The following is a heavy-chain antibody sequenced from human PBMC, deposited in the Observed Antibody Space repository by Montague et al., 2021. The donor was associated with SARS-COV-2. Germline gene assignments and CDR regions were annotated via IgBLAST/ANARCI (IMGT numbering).Heavy chain of an antibody. D-gene: IGHD6-13*01. Sequence: SETLSLTCTVSGGSISSYYWSWIRQPSGKGLERIGYIHFSASINYNPSIQCRATKSVATSKNQFSLKLSSVTAADTAVYYCARGGVWGWQQLVRVYWDFDLWGLGTLVTVTS. CDR1: GGSISSYY. CDR2: IHFSASI. CDR3: ARGGVWGWQQLVRVYWDFDL. V-gene: IGHV4-59*01. J-gene: IGHJ2*01.